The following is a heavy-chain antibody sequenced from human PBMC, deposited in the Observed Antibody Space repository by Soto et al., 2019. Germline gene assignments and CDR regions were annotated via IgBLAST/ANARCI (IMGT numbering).Heavy chain of an antibody. V-gene: IGHV5-51*01. Sequence: PGESLKISCKGSGYSFTSYLIGWVRQMPGKGLEWMGIIYPGDSDTRYSPSFQGQVTISADKSISTAYLQWSSLKASDTAMYYCARQPSYSSSSGEYYYYYGMDVWGQGTTVTVSS. CDR3: ARQPSYSSSSGEYYYYYGMDV. D-gene: IGHD6-6*01. CDR2: IYPGDSDT. CDR1: GYSFTSYL. J-gene: IGHJ6*02.